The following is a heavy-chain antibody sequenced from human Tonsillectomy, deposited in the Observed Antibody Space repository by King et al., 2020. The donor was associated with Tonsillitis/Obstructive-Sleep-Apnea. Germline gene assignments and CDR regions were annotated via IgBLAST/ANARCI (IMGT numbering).Heavy chain of an antibody. CDR3: AREPFTNYCSSINCQGF. CDR2: ISYSGST. J-gene: IGHJ4*02. Sequence: VQLQESGPGLVKPSETLSLTCTVSGGSVSSGSYYLSWIRQPPGKGLQWIWYISYSGSTNYNPSLKSRVTISVDTSKNQFSLRMSSLTAADTAVYYCAREPFTNYCSSINCQGFWGQGTLVTVSS. CDR1: GGSVSSGSYY. V-gene: IGHV4-61*01. D-gene: IGHD2-2*01.